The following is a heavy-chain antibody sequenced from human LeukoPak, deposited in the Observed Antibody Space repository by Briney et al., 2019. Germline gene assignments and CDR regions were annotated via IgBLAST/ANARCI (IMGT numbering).Heavy chain of an antibody. V-gene: IGHV3-23*01. D-gene: IGHD5-18*01. CDR3: AGRPTGYSSGYIF. CDR1: GFTFSNYA. CDR2: VSGSSHKI. Sequence: GGSLRLSCVASGFTFSNYAMSWVRQAPNKGLDWVSVVSGSSHKIRYADSVKGRFTISRDNFENTLYLQMNNLRAEDTALYYCAGRPTGYSSGYIFWGQGALVTVSS. J-gene: IGHJ1*01.